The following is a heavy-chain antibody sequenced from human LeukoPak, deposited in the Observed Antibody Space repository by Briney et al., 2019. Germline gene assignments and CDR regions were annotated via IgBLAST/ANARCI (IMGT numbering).Heavy chain of an antibody. CDR1: GYTFTSYG. V-gene: IGHV1-18*01. CDR2: ISADKTNT. D-gene: IGHD6-19*01. J-gene: IGHJ4*02. CDR3: ARRAAVVGPLYYFDN. Sequence: EASVKVSCKASGYTFTSYGIGWVRQAPGQGLEWMGWISADKTNTNYAQNLQDRVTVTTDTSTSTAYMELRSLRSDDTAVYYCARRAAVVGPLYYFDNWGQGTLITVSS.